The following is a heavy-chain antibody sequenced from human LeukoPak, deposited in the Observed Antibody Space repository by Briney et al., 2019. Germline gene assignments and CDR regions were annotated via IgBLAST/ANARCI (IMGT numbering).Heavy chain of an antibody. CDR2: IYYSGST. J-gene: IGHJ2*01. CDR1: GGSISSYY. CDR3: ARDRGYSYGYWYFDL. V-gene: IGHV4-59*01. Sequence: KPSETLSLTCTVSGGSISSYYWSWIRQPPGKGLEWIGYIYYSGSTNYNPSLKSRVTISVDTSKNQFSLKLSSVTAADTAVYYCARDRGYSYGYWYFDLWGRGTLVTVSS. D-gene: IGHD5-18*01.